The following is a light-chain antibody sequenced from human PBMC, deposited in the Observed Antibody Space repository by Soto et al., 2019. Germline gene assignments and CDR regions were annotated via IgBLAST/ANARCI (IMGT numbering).Light chain of an antibody. Sequence: IQLTPPPSVLSASVGDRVTIPCRASQDIRNYLAWYQQKPGRAPKLLIYIASTLQSGVPSRFSGSYSGTEFTLTITSLQHEDFATYYCQQVNSYLIPFRQGTRLEIK. CDR3: QQVNSYLIP. CDR1: QDIRNY. V-gene: IGKV1-9*01. J-gene: IGKJ5*01. CDR2: IAS.